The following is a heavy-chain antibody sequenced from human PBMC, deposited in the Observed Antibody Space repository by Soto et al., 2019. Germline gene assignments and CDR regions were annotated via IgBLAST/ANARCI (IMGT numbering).Heavy chain of an antibody. J-gene: IGHJ4*02. V-gene: IGHV3-64D*08. Sequence: GGSLRLSCSASGFTFSSYAMHWVRQAPGKGLEYVSAISSNGGSTYYADSVKGRFTISRDNSKNTLYLQMSSLRAEDTAVYYCVKQDGYSGYDYPPYFDYWGQGTLVTVSS. CDR3: VKQDGYSGYDYPPYFDY. CDR1: GFTFSSYA. D-gene: IGHD5-12*01. CDR2: ISSNGGST.